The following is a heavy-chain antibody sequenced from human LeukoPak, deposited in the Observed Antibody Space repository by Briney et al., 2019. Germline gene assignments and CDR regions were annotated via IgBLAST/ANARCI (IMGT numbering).Heavy chain of an antibody. CDR1: GFTVSSNY. CDR2: IYSAGNT. Sequence: GGSLRLSCVASGFTVSSNYMSWVRQAPGKGLEWVSVIYSAGNTYYADSVKGRFTISRHNSENRLYLHMNSLRVEDTAVYFCARGGTPGYSSGRIDYWGQGTLVTVSS. J-gene: IGHJ4*02. CDR3: ARGGTPGYSSGRIDY. V-gene: IGHV3-53*04. D-gene: IGHD6-19*01.